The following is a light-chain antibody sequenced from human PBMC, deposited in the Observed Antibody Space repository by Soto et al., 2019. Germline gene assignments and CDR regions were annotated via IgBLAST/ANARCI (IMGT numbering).Light chain of an antibody. J-gene: IGKJ1*01. CDR3: QQYNNWPPWT. Sequence: EIVMTQSPATLSVSTGESATLACRARQSVSSNLAWYQQKPGQAPRLLIYGASTRATGIPDRFSGSGSGTEFTLTISSLQSEDFAVYYCQQYNNWPPWTFGQGTKVEIK. CDR2: GAS. V-gene: IGKV3-15*01. CDR1: QSVSSN.